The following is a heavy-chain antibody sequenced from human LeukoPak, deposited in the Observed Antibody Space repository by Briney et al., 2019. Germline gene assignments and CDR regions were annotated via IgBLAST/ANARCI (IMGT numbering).Heavy chain of an antibody. Sequence: GGSLRLSCAASALTVSSNYMSWVRQAPGKGLEWVSVIYSGGSTYYADSVKGRFTISRDNSKNTLYLQMNSLRAEDTAVYYCARDYGGKDAFDYWGQGTLVTVSS. V-gene: IGHV3-53*01. J-gene: IGHJ4*02. CDR2: IYSGGST. CDR1: ALTVSSNY. D-gene: IGHD4-23*01. CDR3: ARDYGGKDAFDY.